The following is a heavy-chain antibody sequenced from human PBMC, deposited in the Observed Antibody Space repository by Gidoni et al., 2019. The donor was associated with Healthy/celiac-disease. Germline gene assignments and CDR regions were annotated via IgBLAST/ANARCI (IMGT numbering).Heavy chain of an antibody. D-gene: IGHD6-19*01. J-gene: IGHJ4*02. Sequence: EVQLVESGGGLVQPGGSLRLSCAASGFTFSSYEMNWVRQAPGKGLEWVSYISSSGSTIYYADSVKGRFTISRDNAKNSLYLQMNSLRAEDTAVYYCARDKGLTGYSSGGPFDYWGQGTLVTVSS. CDR3: ARDKGLTGYSSGGPFDY. V-gene: IGHV3-48*03. CDR2: ISSSGSTI. CDR1: GFTFSSYE.